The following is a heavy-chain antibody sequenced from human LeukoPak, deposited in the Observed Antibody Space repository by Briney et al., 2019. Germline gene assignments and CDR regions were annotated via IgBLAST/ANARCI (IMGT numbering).Heavy chain of an antibody. V-gene: IGHV3-43*02. D-gene: IGHD4-17*01. CDR1: GFTFDDYA. Sequence: GGPLRLSCAASGFTFDDYAMHWVRQAPGKGLEWVSLISGDGGSTYYADSVKGRFTISRDNSKNSLYLQMNSLRTEDTALYYCAKDPETPDDYGDYGGGYWGQGTLVTVSS. CDR3: AKDPETPDDYGDYGGGY. J-gene: IGHJ4*02. CDR2: ISGDGGST.